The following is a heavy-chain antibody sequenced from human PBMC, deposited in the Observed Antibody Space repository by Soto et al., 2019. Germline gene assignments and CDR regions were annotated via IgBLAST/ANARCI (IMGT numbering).Heavy chain of an antibody. CDR3: ARQGSWPYYYDGLDV. Sequence: QVQLVQSGPEVRKPGASVKVSCEASGYTFTTSGISWVRQVPGQGLEWMGWISTYNGDTNSAQNFQGRVLMTADTSTGTAYMELRSLKSDDTAVYYCARQGSWPYYYDGLDVWGQGTTVTVSS. CDR2: ISTYNGDT. V-gene: IGHV1-18*01. CDR1: GYTFTTSG. J-gene: IGHJ6*02. D-gene: IGHD1-26*01.